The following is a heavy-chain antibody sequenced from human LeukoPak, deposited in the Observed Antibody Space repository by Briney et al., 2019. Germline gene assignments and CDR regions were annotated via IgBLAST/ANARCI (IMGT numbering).Heavy chain of an antibody. V-gene: IGHV3-23*01. CDR2: ISGSGGST. CDR3: AKALEQETVIALDS. Sequence: GGSLRLSCAASGFTFSTYAMSWVRQAPGRGLEWVSAISGSGGSTYYADSVKGRFTISRDNSKNTLYPQMNSLRAEDTSIYFCAKALEQETVIALDSWGQGTLVTVSS. CDR1: GFTFSTYA. J-gene: IGHJ4*02. D-gene: IGHD6-13*01.